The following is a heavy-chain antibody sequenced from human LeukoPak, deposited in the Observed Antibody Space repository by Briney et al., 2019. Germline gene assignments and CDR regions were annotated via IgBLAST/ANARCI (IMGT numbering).Heavy chain of an antibody. D-gene: IGHD1-26*01. Sequence: GGPLRVSCAASGFTCSTYWMSWVRQAPCKGLSWVANTNQNGGEKYYVDSVKGRFTVSRDNAKNSLYLQMNSLRVEDTAVYYCARDLVGASHVWGQGTMVTVSS. CDR2: TNQNGGEK. CDR3: ARDLVGASHV. J-gene: IGHJ3*01. V-gene: IGHV3-7*01. CDR1: GFTCSTYW.